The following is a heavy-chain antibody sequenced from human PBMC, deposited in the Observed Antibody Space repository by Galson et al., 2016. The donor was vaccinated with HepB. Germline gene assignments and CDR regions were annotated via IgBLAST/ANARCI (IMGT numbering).Heavy chain of an antibody. CDR2: FNPEDGET. V-gene: IGHV1-24*01. CDR3: ASAISSRQLDY. D-gene: IGHD6-6*01. CDR1: GYTLTGLS. Sequence: SVKVSCKASGYTLTGLSMFWVRQAPGKGLEWMGYFNPEDGETIYAQKFQGRITMTEDTSTDTAYLELTSLTFDDTAIYYCASAISSRQLDYWGQGSLVMVSS. J-gene: IGHJ4*02.